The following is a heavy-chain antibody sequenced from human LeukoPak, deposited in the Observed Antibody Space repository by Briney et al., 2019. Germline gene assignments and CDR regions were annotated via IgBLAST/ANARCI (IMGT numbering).Heavy chain of an antibody. V-gene: IGHV3-23*01. Sequence: GGSLRLSCAASGFTFSSYAMSWVRQAPGKGLEWVSAISGSGGSTYYADSVKGRFTISRDNSKNTLYLQMNSLRAEDTAVYYCAKDAPDCSGGSCYYNYYFDYWGQGTLVTVSS. CDR2: ISGSGGST. CDR3: AKDAPDCSGGSCYYNYYFDY. CDR1: GFTFSSYA. D-gene: IGHD2-15*01. J-gene: IGHJ4*02.